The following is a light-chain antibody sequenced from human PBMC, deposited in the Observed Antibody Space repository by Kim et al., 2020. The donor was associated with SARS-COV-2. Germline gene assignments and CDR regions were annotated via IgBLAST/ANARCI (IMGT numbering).Light chain of an antibody. CDR1: AADIGRCS. CDR2: RNV. CDR3: AAWDENLNGYV. V-gene: IGLV1-47*01. J-gene: IGLJ1*01. Sequence: GRSGAMFCAWSAADIGRCSVSWYHHGPGTAPTLLIYRNVQRPSGVLARFSGSKSGTSASLAISGLRSEDEAEYFCAAWDENLNGYVFGSGTKVTVL.